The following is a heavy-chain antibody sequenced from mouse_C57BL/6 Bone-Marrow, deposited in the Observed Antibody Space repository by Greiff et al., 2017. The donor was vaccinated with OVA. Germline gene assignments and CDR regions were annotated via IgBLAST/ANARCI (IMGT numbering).Heavy chain of an antibody. Sequence: EVKLVESGGGLVKPGGSLKLSCAASGFTFSSYAMSWVRQTPEKRLEWVATISDGGSYTYYPDNVKGRFTISRDNAKNNLYLQMSHLKSEDTAMYYCARDSDGNYPEFAYWGQGTLVTVSA. V-gene: IGHV5-4*01. J-gene: IGHJ3*01. CDR3: ARDSDGNYPEFAY. CDR1: GFTFSSYA. D-gene: IGHD2-1*01. CDR2: ISDGGSYT.